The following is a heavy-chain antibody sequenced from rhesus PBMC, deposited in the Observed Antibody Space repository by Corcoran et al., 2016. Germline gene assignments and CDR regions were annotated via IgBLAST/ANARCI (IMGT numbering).Heavy chain of an antibody. V-gene: IGHV4S7*01. CDR1: GGSISGGYG. Sequence: QVQLQESGPGLVKPSETLSLTCAVSGGSISGGYGWSWIRQPPGKGLEWIGHIFGSFGSTSYKPSLKSRVTISIDTSKNQFSLKLSSVTAADTAVYYCARRPDSSGLDYWGQGVLVTVSS. CDR3: ARRPDSSGLDY. J-gene: IGHJ4*01. D-gene: IGHD6-31*01. CDR2: IFGSFGST.